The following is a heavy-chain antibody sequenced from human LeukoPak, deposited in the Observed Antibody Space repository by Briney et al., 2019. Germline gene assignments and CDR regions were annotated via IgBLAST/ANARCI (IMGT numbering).Heavy chain of an antibody. CDR2: IYGGGST. D-gene: IGHD5-24*01. V-gene: IGHV3-53*01. CDR3: ARDRSDGNYYMVV. CDR1: GFTFSGYG. Sequence: GGSLRLSCAASGFTFSGYGMHWVRQAPGKGLEWVSVIYGGGSTSYADSVKGRFTISRDNSKNTLYLQMNSLRADDTAVYYCARDRSDGNYYMVVWGKGTTVIVSS. J-gene: IGHJ6*03.